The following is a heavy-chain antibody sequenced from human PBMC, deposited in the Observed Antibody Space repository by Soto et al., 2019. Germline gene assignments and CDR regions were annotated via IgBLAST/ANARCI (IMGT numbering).Heavy chain of an antibody. CDR2: INHSGST. CDR3: ARGTGYCSGGSCYNWFDP. D-gene: IGHD2-15*01. CDR1: GGSFSDYY. V-gene: IGHV4-34*01. Sequence: QVQLQQWGAGLLKPSETLSLTCAVYGGSFSDYYWNWIRQPPGKGLEWIGEINHSGSTNYNPSLKSRVTISGDTSKNQFSLKLRSVTAADTAVYYCARGTGYCSGGSCYNWFDPWGQGSLVTVSS. J-gene: IGHJ5*02.